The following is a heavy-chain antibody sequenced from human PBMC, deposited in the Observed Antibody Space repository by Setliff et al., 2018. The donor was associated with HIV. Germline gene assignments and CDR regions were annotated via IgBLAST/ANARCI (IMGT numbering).Heavy chain of an antibody. D-gene: IGHD1-26*01. CDR3: AKDMKSWDHYYFHY. CDR2: MNPNSGNT. CDR1: GYTFTSYD. V-gene: IGHV1-8*02. Sequence: ASVKVSCKASGYTFTSYDINWVRQATGQGLEWMGWMNPNSGNTGFTQKFQGRVTMTTDTSINTAYMELSSLRSEDTALYYCAKDMKSWDHYYFHYWGQGTLVTVSS. J-gene: IGHJ4*02.